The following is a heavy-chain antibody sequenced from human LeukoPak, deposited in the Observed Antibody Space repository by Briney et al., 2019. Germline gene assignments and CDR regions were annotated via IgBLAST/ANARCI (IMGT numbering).Heavy chain of an antibody. CDR3: VPSQYSSSWLINGGPYNWFDP. CDR1: GVSISSYY. V-gene: IGHV4-59*01. J-gene: IGHJ5*02. CDR2: IYYSGST. D-gene: IGHD6-13*01. Sequence: SETLSLTCTVSGVSISSYYWSWIRQPPGKGLEWIGYIYYSGSTNYNPSLKSRVTISVDTSKNQFSLKLSSVTAADTDVYYCVPSQYSSSWLINGGPYNWFDPWGQGTLVTVSP.